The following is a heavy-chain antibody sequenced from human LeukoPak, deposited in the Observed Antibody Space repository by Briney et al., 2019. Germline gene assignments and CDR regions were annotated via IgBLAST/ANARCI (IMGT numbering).Heavy chain of an antibody. J-gene: IGHJ3*02. CDR3: ARRSYSYGYWAFDI. V-gene: IGHV4-59*08. D-gene: IGHD5-18*01. CDR1: GGSISSYY. CDR2: IYYSGST. Sequence: SETLSLTFTVSGGSISSYYWSWIRQPPGKGLEWIGYIYYSGSTNYNPSLKSRLTISVDTSKNQFSLKLSSVTAADTAVYYCARRSYSYGYWAFDIWGQGTMVTVSS.